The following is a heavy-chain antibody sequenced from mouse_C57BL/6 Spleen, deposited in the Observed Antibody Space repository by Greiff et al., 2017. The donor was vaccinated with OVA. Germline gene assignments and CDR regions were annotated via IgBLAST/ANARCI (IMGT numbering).Heavy chain of an antibody. CDR1: GFNIKDYY. V-gene: IGHV14-1*01. Sequence: EVQLQQSGAELVRPGASVKLSCTASGFNIKDYYMHWVKQRPEQGLEWIGRIDPEGGDTEYAPKFQGKATMTADTSSNTAYLQLSSLTSEDTAVYYCTRGYEYDYVCDWGKGTTLTVSS. D-gene: IGHD2-4*01. J-gene: IGHJ2*01. CDR3: TRGYEYDYVCD. CDR2: IDPEGGDT.